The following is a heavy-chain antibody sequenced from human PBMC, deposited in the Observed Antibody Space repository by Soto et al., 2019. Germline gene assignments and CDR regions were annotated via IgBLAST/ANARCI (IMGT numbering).Heavy chain of an antibody. J-gene: IGHJ4*02. CDR1: GDSISSDSYY. CDR2: IYYRGNT. V-gene: IGHV4-39*02. CDR3: AREGGGYCSGGSCQVDY. D-gene: IGHD2-15*01. Sequence: PSETLSLTCIVSGDSISSDSYYWGWIRQPPGKGLEWIGSIYYRGNTYYNPSLKSRVTISVDTSKNQFSLKLSSVTAADTAVYYCAREGGGYCSGGSCQVDYWGQGTLVTVSS.